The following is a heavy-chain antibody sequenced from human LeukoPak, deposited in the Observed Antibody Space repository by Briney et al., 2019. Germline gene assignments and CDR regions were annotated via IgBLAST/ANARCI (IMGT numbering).Heavy chain of an antibody. D-gene: IGHD1-26*01. V-gene: IGHV1-46*01. CDR1: GYTFTSYY. CDR2: INPTGDST. J-gene: IGHJ5*02. Sequence: GASVMVSCKASGYTFTSYYMHWVRQAPGQGLEWMGLINPTGDSTGYAQKFQGRVTMTRDMSTSTDYMELSSLRSEDTAIYYCARDNSVGDNAWWFDPWGQGTLVTVSS. CDR3: ARDNSVGDNAWWFDP.